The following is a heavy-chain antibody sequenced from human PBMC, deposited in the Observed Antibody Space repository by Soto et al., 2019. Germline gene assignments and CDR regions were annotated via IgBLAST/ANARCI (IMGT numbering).Heavy chain of an antibody. D-gene: IGHD3-10*01. V-gene: IGHV4-30-2*01. CDR2: IYHSGST. CDR1: GCSISSGGYS. Sequence: PSETLSLTCAFSGCSISSGGYSLSWIRQPPGKGLEWIGYIYHSGSTNYNPSLKSRVTISVDTSKNQFSLKLSSVTAADTAVYYCARGYYYGSGSQINYYYGMDVWGQGTTVTVSS. J-gene: IGHJ6*02. CDR3: ARGYYYGSGSQINYYYGMDV.